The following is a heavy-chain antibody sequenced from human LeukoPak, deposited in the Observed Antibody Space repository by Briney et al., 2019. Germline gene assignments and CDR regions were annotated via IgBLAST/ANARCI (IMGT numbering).Heavy chain of an antibody. Sequence: GGSLRLSCAAFGFTFSSYGMSWVRQAPGKGLEWVSAISGSGGSTYYADSVKGRFTISRDNSKNTLYLQMNSLRAEDTAVYYCAKDRGGRYYYYYYMDVWGKGTTVTISS. V-gene: IGHV3-23*01. J-gene: IGHJ6*03. CDR1: GFTFSSYG. D-gene: IGHD3-10*01. CDR2: ISGSGGST. CDR3: AKDRGGRYYYYYYMDV.